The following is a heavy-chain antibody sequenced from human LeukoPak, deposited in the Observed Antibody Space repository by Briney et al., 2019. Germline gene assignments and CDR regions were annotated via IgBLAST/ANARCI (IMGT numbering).Heavy chain of an antibody. CDR2: IRYDESNK. CDR1: GFTFGTHT. Sequence: GGSLRLSCTTSGFTFGTHTMHWFRQAPGKGLEWVAFIRYDESNKYYSDSVKGRFTISRDVSKSTLYLQMNSLRAEDTAVYYCAREGYIVVVPAAMRGGWFDPWGQGTLVTVSS. V-gene: IGHV3-30*02. CDR3: AREGYIVVVPAAMRGGWFDP. D-gene: IGHD2-2*01. J-gene: IGHJ5*02.